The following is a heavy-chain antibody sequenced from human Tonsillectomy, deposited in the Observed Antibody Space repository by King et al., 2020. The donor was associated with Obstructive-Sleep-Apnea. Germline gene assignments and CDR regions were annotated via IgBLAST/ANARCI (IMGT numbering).Heavy chain of an antibody. CDR1: GFTVSSNY. J-gene: IGHJ2*01. D-gene: IGHD3-22*01. CDR2: IYSCGST. V-gene: IGHV3-53*04. CDR3: ASLHYYDSSGYFDL. Sequence: VQLVESGGGLVQPGGSLRLSCAASGFTVSSNYMSWVRQAPGKGLEWVSVIYSCGSTYYADPVKGRFTISRHNSKNTLYLQINSPGAEDTAVYYCASLHYYDSSGYFDLWGRGTLVTVSS.